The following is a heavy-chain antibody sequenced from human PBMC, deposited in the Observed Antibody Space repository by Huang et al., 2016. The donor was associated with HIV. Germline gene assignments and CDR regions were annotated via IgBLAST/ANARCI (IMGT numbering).Heavy chain of an antibody. CDR3: ARTAYSYGFRQGYNWFDP. J-gene: IGHJ5*02. CDR2: IIPICGTA. CDR1: GGTFSSYA. V-gene: IGHV1-69*13. D-gene: IGHD5-18*01. Sequence: QVLLVQSGAEVRKPGSSVKVSCTALGGTFSSYAISGVRQAPGQGLEWMGGIIPICGTANYTQKFQGRVTITVDESTNTGYMELTRLTSEDTAVYYCARTAYSYGFRQGYNWFDPWGQGTPVTVSS.